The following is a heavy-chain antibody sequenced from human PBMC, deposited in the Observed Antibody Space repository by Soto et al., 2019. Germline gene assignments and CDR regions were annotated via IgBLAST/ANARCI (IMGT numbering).Heavy chain of an antibody. Sequence: ASVKVSCKASGYTFTSYGISWVRQAPGQGLEWMGWISAYNGNTNYAQKLQGRVTMTTDTSTSTAYMELRSLRSEYTALYYCATDVLYGDYPHYYYGMDVWGQGTTVTVSS. J-gene: IGHJ6*02. V-gene: IGHV1-18*01. CDR3: ATDVLYGDYPHYYYGMDV. CDR2: ISAYNGNT. CDR1: GYTFTSYG. D-gene: IGHD4-17*01.